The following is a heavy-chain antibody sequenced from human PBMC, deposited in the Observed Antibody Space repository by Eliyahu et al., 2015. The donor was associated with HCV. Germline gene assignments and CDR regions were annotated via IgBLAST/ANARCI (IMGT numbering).Heavy chain of an antibody. V-gene: IGHV3-48*04. J-gene: IGHJ4*02. CDR2: ISTSSNSI. D-gene: IGHD3-16*02. Sequence: EVQLVESGGGLVQPGGSLRLSCAASGFTLSSYNMNWVRQAPGKGLEWISYISTSSNSIYYADSVKGRFTISRDNAKNSLYLQMNSLRAEDTAVYFCAREWPGGSYLGYWGQGALVTVS. CDR1: GFTLSSYN. CDR3: AREWPGGSYLGY.